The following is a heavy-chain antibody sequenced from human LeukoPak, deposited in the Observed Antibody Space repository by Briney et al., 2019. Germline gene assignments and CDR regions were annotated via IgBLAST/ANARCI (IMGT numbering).Heavy chain of an antibody. CDR1: GGSLSSYY. Sequence: SETLSLTCTVSGGSLSSYYWSWIRQPPGKGLEWIGYIYYSGSTNYNPSLKSRGTISVDTSKNQFSLKLSSVTAADTAVYYCARDRFGEFGGYFDYWGQGTLVTVSS. CDR2: IYYSGST. CDR3: ARDRFGEFGGYFDY. J-gene: IGHJ4*02. D-gene: IGHD3-10*01. V-gene: IGHV4-59*01.